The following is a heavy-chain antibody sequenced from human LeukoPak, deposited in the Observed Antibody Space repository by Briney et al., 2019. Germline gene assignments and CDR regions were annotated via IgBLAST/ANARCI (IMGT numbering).Heavy chain of an antibody. CDR2: IITIFGTA. CDR1: GATFTSYA. J-gene: IGHJ5*02. Sequence: SVKVSCKASGATFTSYAISWVRQALGQGLEWMGGIITIFGTASYAQKFQGRVTITADESTSTAYMELSSLRSEDTAVYYCATLVPAARWFDPWGQGTLVTVSS. V-gene: IGHV1-69*01. D-gene: IGHD2-2*01. CDR3: ATLVPAARWFDP.